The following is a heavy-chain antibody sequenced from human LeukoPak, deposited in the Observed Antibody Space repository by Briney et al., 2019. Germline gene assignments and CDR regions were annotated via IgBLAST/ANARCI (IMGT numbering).Heavy chain of an antibody. Sequence: GGSLRLSCVASGFTFSSYAMSWVRQAPGKGLEWVPGISAGGGTTYYVDSVKGRFTISRDNAKNSLFLQMNSLRAEDTAVYYCARDFAREFTIDYWGQGTLVTVSS. D-gene: IGHD3-10*01. CDR3: ARDFAREFTIDY. V-gene: IGHV3-23*01. J-gene: IGHJ4*02. CDR2: ISAGGGTT. CDR1: GFTFSSYA.